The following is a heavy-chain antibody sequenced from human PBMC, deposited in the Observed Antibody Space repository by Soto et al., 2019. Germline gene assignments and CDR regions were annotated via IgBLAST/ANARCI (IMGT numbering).Heavy chain of an antibody. J-gene: IGHJ4*02. V-gene: IGHV4-31*03. CDR2: ISYSGSS. D-gene: IGHD2-2*01. CDR1: GGSNIRDGYY. Sequence: TLSLTCTVSGGSNIRDGYYWSWIRQHPGKGLEWIAYISYSGSSYSNPSLKSRFTISADTSKKQFSMRLTSVTTADTAVYFCASAPPAGSAAFWVQGTMVSVSA. CDR3: ASAPPAGSAAF.